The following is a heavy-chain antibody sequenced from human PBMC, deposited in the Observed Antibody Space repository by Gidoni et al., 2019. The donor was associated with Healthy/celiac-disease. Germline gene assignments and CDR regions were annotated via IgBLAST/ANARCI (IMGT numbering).Heavy chain of an antibody. CDR2: IYYSGST. Sequence: QLQLQESGPGLVKPSETLSLTCTVSGSSHCSSRYYWGWICPPPGEGLEWIGSIYYSGSTYYNPSLKIRVTISVDTSKNQFSLKLSSVTAADTAVYYCAGDTYYDSSGSDYWGQGTLVTVSS. V-gene: IGHV4-39*07. D-gene: IGHD3-22*01. CDR1: GSSHCSSRYY. CDR3: AGDTYYDSSGSDY. J-gene: IGHJ4*02.